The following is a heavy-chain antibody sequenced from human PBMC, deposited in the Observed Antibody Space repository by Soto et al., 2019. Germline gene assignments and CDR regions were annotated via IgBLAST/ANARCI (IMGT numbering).Heavy chain of an antibody. V-gene: IGHV3-33*01. D-gene: IGHD1-26*01. CDR2: IRFDGSNI. J-gene: IGHJ4*02. Sequence: QVQLVESGGGVVQPGRSLRLSCAVSEIIFSGYGMHWVRQAPGKGLEWVAVIRFDGSNIHYADSVKGRFTISRDNSKNTLDRQMDSLRAEDTAVYYCARDGVGGTVFFGYLDYWGQGALVTVSS. CDR1: EIIFSGYG. CDR3: ARDGVGGTVFFGYLDY.